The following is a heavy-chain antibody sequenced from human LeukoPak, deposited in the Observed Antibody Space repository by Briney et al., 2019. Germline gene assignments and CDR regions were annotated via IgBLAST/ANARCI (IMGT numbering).Heavy chain of an antibody. J-gene: IGHJ5*02. CDR1: GGSISGYY. D-gene: IGHD2-8*02. CDR2: IYYSGST. CDR3: ARGSGPRFAP. V-gene: IGHV4-59*01. Sequence: SETLSLICTVSGGSISGYYWSWIRQPPGQGLEWIGYIYYSGSTHYNPSLKSRVSISVDTSKNNLSLKLTSLTAADTAVYFCARGSGPRFAPWGQGSLVTVSS.